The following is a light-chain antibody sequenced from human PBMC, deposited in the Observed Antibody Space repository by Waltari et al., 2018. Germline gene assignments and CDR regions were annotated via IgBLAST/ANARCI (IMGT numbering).Light chain of an antibody. Sequence: HSALTQPASVSGSPGQSITISCTGTIRHVDDYSHASWYQQRPGKAPTLIIYEVKKRPSGVSNRFSGSKSGNTASLTISGLQAEDEADYYCSSYISSITSWVFGGGTKVTVL. CDR2: EVK. V-gene: IGLV2-14*01. J-gene: IGLJ3*02. CDR1: IRHVDDYSH. CDR3: SSYISSITSWV.